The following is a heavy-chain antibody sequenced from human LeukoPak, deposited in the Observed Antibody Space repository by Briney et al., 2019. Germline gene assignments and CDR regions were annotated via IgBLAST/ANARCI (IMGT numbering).Heavy chain of an antibody. Sequence: KPSETLSLTCAVYGGSFSGYYWSWIRQPPGKGLEWIGEINHSGNTNYNPSLKSRVTISVGTSKNQFSLKLSSETAADTAVYYCARGRRSRLRYFDWLTSAFDIWGQGAMVSVSS. CDR1: GGSFSGYY. J-gene: IGHJ3*02. D-gene: IGHD3-9*01. V-gene: IGHV4-34*01. CDR2: INHSGNT. CDR3: ARGRRSRLRYFDWLTSAFDI.